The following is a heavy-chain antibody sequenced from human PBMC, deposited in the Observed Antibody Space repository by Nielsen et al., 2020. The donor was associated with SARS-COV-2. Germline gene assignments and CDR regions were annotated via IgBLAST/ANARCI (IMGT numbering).Heavy chain of an antibody. D-gene: IGHD5-24*01. CDR3: ARDPDGYYFDY. V-gene: IGHV4-39*07. J-gene: IGHJ4*02. Sequence: PGKGLEWIGSIYYSGSTYYNPSLKSRVTISVDTSKNQFSLKLSSVTAADTAVYYCARDPDGYYFDYWGQGTLVTVSS. CDR2: IYYSGST.